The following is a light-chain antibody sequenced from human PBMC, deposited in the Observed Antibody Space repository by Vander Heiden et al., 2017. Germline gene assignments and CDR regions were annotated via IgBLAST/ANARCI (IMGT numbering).Light chain of an antibody. CDR1: QSISSY. CDR2: AAS. J-gene: IGKJ1*01. Sequence: DIQMPQSPSSLSASVGDRVTITCRASQSISSYLNWYQQKPGKAPKLLIYAASSLQSGVPSRFSGSGSGTDFTLTISRLQPEDFATYYCQQCDSTPRTFGQGTRVEIK. CDR3: QQCDSTPRT. V-gene: IGKV1-39*01.